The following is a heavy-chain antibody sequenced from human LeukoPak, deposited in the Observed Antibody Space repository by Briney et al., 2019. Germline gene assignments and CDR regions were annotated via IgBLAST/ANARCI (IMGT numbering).Heavy chain of an antibody. CDR1: GFTFSSYA. CDR3: ARDGSGFRGYCSSTSCSFDY. V-gene: IGHV3-30*04. D-gene: IGHD2-2*01. Sequence: GRSLRLSCAASGFTFSSYAMHWVRQAPGKGLKWVAVISYDGSNKYYADSVEGRFTISRDNSKNTLYLQMNSLRAEDTAVYYCARDGSGFRGYCSSTSCSFDYWGQGTLVTVSS. J-gene: IGHJ4*02. CDR2: ISYDGSNK.